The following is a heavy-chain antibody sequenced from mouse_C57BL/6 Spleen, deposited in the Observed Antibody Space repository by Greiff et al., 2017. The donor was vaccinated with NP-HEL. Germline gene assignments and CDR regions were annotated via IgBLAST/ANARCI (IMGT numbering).Heavy chain of an antibody. Sequence: EVKVVESGGGLVQPGGSLSLSCAASGFTFTDYYMSWVRQPPGKALEWLGFIRNKANGYTTEYSASVKGRFTISRDNSQSILYLQMNALRAEDSATYYCARYMLGNLNWYFDVWGTGTTVTVSS. CDR1: GFTFTDYY. V-gene: IGHV7-3*01. J-gene: IGHJ1*03. CDR2: IRNKANGYTT. D-gene: IGHD3-3*01. CDR3: ARYMLGNLNWYFDV.